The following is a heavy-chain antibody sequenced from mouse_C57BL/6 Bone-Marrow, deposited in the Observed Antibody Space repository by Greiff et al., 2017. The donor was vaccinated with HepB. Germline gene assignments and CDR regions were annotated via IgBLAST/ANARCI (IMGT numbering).Heavy chain of an antibody. Sequence: ESGPGLVKPSQSLSLTCSVTGYSITSGYYWNWIRQFPGNKLEWMGYISYDGSNNYNPSLKNRISITRDTSKNQFFLKLNSVTTEDTATYYCARRTDYGFDYWGQGTTLTVSS. V-gene: IGHV3-6*01. CDR1: GYSITSGYY. J-gene: IGHJ2*01. CDR3: ARRTDYGFDY. CDR2: ISYDGSN. D-gene: IGHD2-4*01.